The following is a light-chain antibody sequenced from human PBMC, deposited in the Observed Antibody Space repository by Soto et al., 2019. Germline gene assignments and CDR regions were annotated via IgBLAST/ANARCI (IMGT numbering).Light chain of an antibody. CDR1: QSISSW. V-gene: IGKV1-5*03. Sequence: DIQMTQSPSTLSASLVDRVTITCRASQSISSWLAWYQQKPGKAPKLLIYKASSLESGVPSRFSGSGSGTDFTLTISSLQPEDFATYYCLQDYNYPWTFGQGTKVDIK. CDR3: LQDYNYPWT. J-gene: IGKJ1*01. CDR2: KAS.